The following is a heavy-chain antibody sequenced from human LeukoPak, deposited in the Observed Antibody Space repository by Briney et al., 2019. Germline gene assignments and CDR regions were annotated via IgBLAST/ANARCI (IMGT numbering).Heavy chain of an antibody. V-gene: IGHV1-18*01. J-gene: IGHJ4*02. CDR1: GYSFISYG. CDR2: ISVYNGNI. CDR3: ARAINYGSGSYSLFDY. Sequence: GASVKVSCKASGYSFISYGISWVRQAPGQGLDWMGWISVYNGNIHYAQKFQGRVTVTTDTSTNTAYMELRSLRSDDTAVYYCARAINYGSGSYSLFDYWGQGTLVTVSS. D-gene: IGHD3-10*01.